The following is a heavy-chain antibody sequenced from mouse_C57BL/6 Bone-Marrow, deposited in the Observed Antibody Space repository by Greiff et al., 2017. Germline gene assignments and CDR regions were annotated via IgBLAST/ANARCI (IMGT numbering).Heavy chain of an antibody. D-gene: IGHD2-3*01. CDR1: GFTFSSYG. CDR3: ARHGDCYYHYAMDY. V-gene: IGHV5-6*02. Sequence: DVKLVESGGDLVKPGGSLKLSCAASGFTFSSYGMSWVRQTPDKRLEWVATISSGGSYTYYPDSVKGRFTISRDNAKNTLYLQMSSLKSEDTAMYYCARHGDCYYHYAMDYWGQGTSVTVAS. CDR2: ISSGGSYT. J-gene: IGHJ4*01.